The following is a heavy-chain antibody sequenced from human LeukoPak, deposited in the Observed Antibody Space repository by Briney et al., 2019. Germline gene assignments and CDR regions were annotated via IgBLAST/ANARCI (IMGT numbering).Heavy chain of an antibody. CDR3: ARGNRAFDS. CDR2: TYYRSKWYN. D-gene: IGHD4-11*01. J-gene: IGHJ4*02. CDR1: GDTVSSNNAV. Sequence: SQTLSLTCAISGDTVSSNNAVWNWIRQSPSRGLEWPGRTYYRSKWYNDYAVSVKSRITVNPDTSKNQFSLQLNSVTPGDTAAYYCARGNRAFDSWGQGTLVTVSS. V-gene: IGHV6-1*01.